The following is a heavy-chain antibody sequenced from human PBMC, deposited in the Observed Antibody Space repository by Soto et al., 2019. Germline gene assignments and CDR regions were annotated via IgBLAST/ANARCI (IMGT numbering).Heavy chain of an antibody. J-gene: IGHJ4*02. CDR2: ISGSGGST. CDR1: GFTFSSYA. D-gene: IGHD2-8*01. Sequence: SGGSLRLSCAASGFTFSSYAMSWVRQAPGKGLEWVSAISGSGGSTYYADSVKGRFTISRDNSKNTLYLQMNSLRAEDTAVYYCAKDRRLSCTNGVCYTGNRIFDYWGQGTLVTVSS. CDR3: AKDRRLSCTNGVCYTGNRIFDY. V-gene: IGHV3-23*01.